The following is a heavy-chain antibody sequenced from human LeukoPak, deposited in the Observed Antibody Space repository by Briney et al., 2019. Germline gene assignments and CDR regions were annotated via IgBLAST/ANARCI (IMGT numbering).Heavy chain of an antibody. CDR3: ATAPGRFGY. CDR2: ISYDGSNK. J-gene: IGHJ4*02. D-gene: IGHD3-10*01. Sequence: GGSLRLSCAASGFTFSSYAMHWVRQAPGKGLEWVAVISYDGSNKYYADSVKGRFTISRDNSKNTLYLQMNSLRAEDTAVYYCATAPGRFGYWGQGTLVTVSS. V-gene: IGHV3-30-3*01. CDR1: GFTFSSYA.